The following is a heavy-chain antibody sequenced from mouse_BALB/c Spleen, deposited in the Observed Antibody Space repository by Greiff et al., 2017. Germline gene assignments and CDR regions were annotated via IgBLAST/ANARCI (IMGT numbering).Heavy chain of an antibody. CDR2: INPSSGYT. CDR1: GYTFTSYT. CDR3: ARGGNGDAMDY. V-gene: IGHV1-4*01. J-gene: IGHJ4*01. D-gene: IGHD2-1*01. Sequence: QVQLQQSGAELARPGASVKMSCKASGYTFTSYTMHWVKQRPGQGLEWIGYINPSSGYTNYNQKFKDKATLTADKSSSTAYMQLSSLTSEDSAVYYCARGGNGDAMDYWGQGTSVTVSS.